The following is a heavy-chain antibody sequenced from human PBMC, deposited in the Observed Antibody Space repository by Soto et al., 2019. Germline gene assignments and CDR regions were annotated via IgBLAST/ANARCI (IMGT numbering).Heavy chain of an antibody. D-gene: IGHD2-15*01. CDR3: AREASAVVSLDY. CDR1: GYIFTAYS. CDR2: INPNSGDT. J-gene: IGHJ4*02. V-gene: IGHV1-2*02. Sequence: GASVKVSWKAAGYIFTAYSMHWGRQAPGQGLEWLGWINPNSGDTIYAQKFQDRVTMTCDTSVSTAYLGLSSLSSDDTALYYCAREASAVVSLDYWGQGTLVTVSS.